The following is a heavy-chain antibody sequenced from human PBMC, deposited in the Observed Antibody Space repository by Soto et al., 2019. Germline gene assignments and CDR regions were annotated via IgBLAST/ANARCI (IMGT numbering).Heavy chain of an antibody. Sequence: QVQLVQSGAEVKKPGASVKVSCKASGYTFTSYDINWVRQATGQGLEWMGWMNPNSGNTGYAQKFQGRVTMTRNTSISTAYMELSSLRSEDTAVYYCARGARYDFWRGLYYYGMDVWGQGTTVTVSS. J-gene: IGHJ6*02. CDR2: MNPNSGNT. D-gene: IGHD3-3*01. V-gene: IGHV1-8*01. CDR1: GYTFTSYD. CDR3: ARGARYDFWRGLYYYGMDV.